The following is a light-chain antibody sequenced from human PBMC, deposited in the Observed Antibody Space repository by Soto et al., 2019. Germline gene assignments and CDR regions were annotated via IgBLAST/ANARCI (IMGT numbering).Light chain of an antibody. V-gene: IGLV2-14*01. J-gene: IGLJ3*02. CDR3: SSSTHSNTLV. CDR2: QVS. CDR1: SSDLGGYNY. Sequence: QSALTQPASVSGSPGQSITISCTGTSSDLGGYNYVSWYQHHPGKAPKLMIYQVSNRPSGVSNRFSGSKSGNTASLTISGLRPEDEGDYYCSSSTHSNTLVFGGGTKLTVL.